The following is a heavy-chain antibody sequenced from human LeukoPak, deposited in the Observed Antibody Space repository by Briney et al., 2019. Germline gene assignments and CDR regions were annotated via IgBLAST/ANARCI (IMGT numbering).Heavy chain of an antibody. CDR1: GFTFSTYL. J-gene: IGHJ5*02. D-gene: IGHD5-24*01. Sequence: AGGSLRHSWSASGFTFSTYLMHWVRQAPGKGLEWVAVISNDGSNKLYGDSVKGRFTISRDNSKNTLYLQMNSLRAEDTAVYYCARSVVEMAAWGQGTLVTVSS. V-gene: IGHV3-30*03. CDR3: ARSVVEMAA. CDR2: ISNDGSNK.